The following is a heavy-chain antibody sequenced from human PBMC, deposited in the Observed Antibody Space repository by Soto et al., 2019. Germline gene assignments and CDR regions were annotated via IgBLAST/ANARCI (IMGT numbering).Heavy chain of an antibody. D-gene: IGHD6-19*01. J-gene: IGHJ4*02. CDR1: GFTFSSYG. Sequence: GGSLRLSCAASGFTFSSYGMHWVRQAPGKGLEWVAVIWYDGSNKYYADSVKGRFTISRDNSKNTLYLQMNSLRAEDTAVYYCARDQQWLVRFYFDFCGQGTLVTVYS. CDR3: ARDQQWLVRFYFDF. V-gene: IGHV3-33*01. CDR2: IWYDGSNK.